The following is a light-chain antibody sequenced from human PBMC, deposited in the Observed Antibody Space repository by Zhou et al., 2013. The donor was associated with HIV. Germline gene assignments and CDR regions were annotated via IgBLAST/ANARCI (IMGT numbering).Light chain of an antibody. CDR1: QSISGW. CDR3: QQYNSYQWT. J-gene: IGKJ1*01. V-gene: IGKV1-5*03. Sequence: DIQMTQSPSTLSASVGDRVSITCRASQSISGWLAWYQQKPGKAPKLLIYQASSLERGVPSRFSGSGSGTEFTLTISSLQPDDFATYYCQQYNSYQWTFGQGTKVEIK. CDR2: QAS.